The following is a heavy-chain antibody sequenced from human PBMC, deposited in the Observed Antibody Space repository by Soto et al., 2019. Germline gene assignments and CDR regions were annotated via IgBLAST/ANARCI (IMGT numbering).Heavy chain of an antibody. V-gene: IGHV1-2*04. CDR2: INPNSGGT. D-gene: IGHD2-2*01. J-gene: IGHJ6*02. CDR1: GYTFTGYY. Sequence: ASVKVSCKASGYTFTGYYMHWVRQAPGQGLEWMGWINPNSGGTNYAQKFQGWVTMTRDTPISTAYMELSRLRSDDTAVYYCARGGSQCSSTSCYYYYYYYGMDVWGQGTTVTVSS. CDR3: ARGGSQCSSTSCYYYYYYYGMDV.